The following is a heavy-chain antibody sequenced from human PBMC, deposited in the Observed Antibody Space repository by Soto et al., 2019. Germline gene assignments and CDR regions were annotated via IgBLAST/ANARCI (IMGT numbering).Heavy chain of an antibody. V-gene: IGHV1-69*02. CDR2: IIPMLDIT. J-gene: IGHJ6*02. Sequence: ASVKVSCKASGGTFSNHIITWVRQAPGQGPEWMGRIIPMLDITNYAQKFQGRLTITKDTSKNQVVLTMTNMDPVDTATYYCIQSRCGGDCLQSYASYYYYGMDVWGQGTTVTVSS. CDR1: GGTFSNHI. CDR3: IQSRCGGDCLQSYASYYYYGMDV. D-gene: IGHD2-21*02.